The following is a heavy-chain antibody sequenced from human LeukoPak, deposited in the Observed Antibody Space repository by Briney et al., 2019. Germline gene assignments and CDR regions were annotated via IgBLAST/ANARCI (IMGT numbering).Heavy chain of an antibody. D-gene: IGHD3-22*01. CDR1: GGSISSGSYY. Sequence: SETLSLTCTVSGGSISSGSYYWSWIRQPAGQGLEWIGRIYTSGSTNYNPSLKSRVTVSLDTSENHCSLKLSSVTAADTAVYYCARVTTGGYYNYWGQGTLVTVSS. CDR3: ARVTTGGYYNY. CDR2: IYTSGST. J-gene: IGHJ4*02. V-gene: IGHV4-61*02.